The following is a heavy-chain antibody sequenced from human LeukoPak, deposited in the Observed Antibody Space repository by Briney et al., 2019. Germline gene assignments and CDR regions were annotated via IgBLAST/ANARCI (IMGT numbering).Heavy chain of an antibody. J-gene: IGHJ5*02. V-gene: IGHV1-69*05. CDR3: ARAGGEWSSSQIFNWFAP. D-gene: IGHD6-13*01. Sequence: SVKVSCKASGGTFSSYAISWVRQAPGQGLEWMGRIIPIFGTANYARKFQGRVTITTDESTSTAYMELSSLRSEDTAVYYCARAGGEWSSSQIFNWFAPWGQGTLVTVSS. CDR2: IIPIFGTA. CDR1: GGTFSSYA.